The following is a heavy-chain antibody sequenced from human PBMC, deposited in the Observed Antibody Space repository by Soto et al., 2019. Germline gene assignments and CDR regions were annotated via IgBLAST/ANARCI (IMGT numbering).Heavy chain of an antibody. CDR3: ARGDYSGYDFDY. CDR1: GGSITSGDYS. J-gene: IGHJ4*02. V-gene: IGHV4-30-4*01. Sequence: SETLSLTCTVSGGSITSGDYSWTWIRQTPGKGLEWIGYIHHSGSTYYNPSLRSRITISVDRSKNQFSLKVHSVTAADTAVYFCARGDYSGYDFDYWGQGTQVTVSS. D-gene: IGHD5-12*01. CDR2: IHHSGST.